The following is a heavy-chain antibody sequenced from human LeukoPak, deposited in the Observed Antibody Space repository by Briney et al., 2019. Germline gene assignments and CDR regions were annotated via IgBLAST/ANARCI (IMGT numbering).Heavy chain of an antibody. CDR1: GFTFSSYR. J-gene: IGHJ6*03. CDR3: ARYYYDTSDYYALYSYYYYIDV. Sequence: GGSLRLSCAASGFTFSSYRVNWVRQAPGKGLEWVSSISSNSIYYVDSVKGRFTISRDNTKNSLHLQMNSLRAEDTAVYYCARYYYDTSDYYALYSYYYYIDVWGKGTTVTVSS. CDR2: ISSNSI. D-gene: IGHD3-22*01. V-gene: IGHV3-21*01.